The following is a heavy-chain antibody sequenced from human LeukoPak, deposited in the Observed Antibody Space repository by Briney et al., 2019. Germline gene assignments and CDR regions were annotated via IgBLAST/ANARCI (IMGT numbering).Heavy chain of an antibody. CDR2: INPSGGST. D-gene: IGHD5-12*01. V-gene: IGHV1-46*01. Sequence: GASVKVSCKASGYTFTSYYMHWVRQAPGQGLEWMGIINPSGGSTSYAQKFQGRVTMTRDTSTSTVYMELSSLRSEDTAVYYCARDLDLDGGYVNYFDYWGQGTLVTVSS. CDR1: GYTFTSYY. J-gene: IGHJ4*02. CDR3: ARDLDLDGGYVNYFDY.